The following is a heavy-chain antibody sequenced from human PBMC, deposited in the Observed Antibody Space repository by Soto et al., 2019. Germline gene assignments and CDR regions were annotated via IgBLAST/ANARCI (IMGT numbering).Heavy chain of an antibody. CDR1: GGSFSGHY. Sequence: SETLSLTCAVYGGSFSGHYWSWIRQPPGKGLEWMGEINHSGSTNYNPSLRSRVTISVDTPKNQFSLKLSSVTAADTAVYYCAGLAQYCSSTSCYGKFDPWGREPWSPSPQ. D-gene: IGHD2-2*01. CDR2: INHSGST. V-gene: IGHV4-34*01. CDR3: AGLAQYCSSTSCYGKFDP. J-gene: IGHJ5*02.